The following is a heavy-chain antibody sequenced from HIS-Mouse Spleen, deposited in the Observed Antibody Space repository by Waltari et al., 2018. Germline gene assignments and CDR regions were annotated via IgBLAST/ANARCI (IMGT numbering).Heavy chain of an antibody. D-gene: IGHD6-13*01. CDR2: SYYSGST. V-gene: IGHV4-39*07. J-gene: IGHJ2*01. CDR1: GGSIRSSSYY. CDR3: AREIPYSSSWYDWYFDL. Sequence: QLQLQESGPGLVKPSETLSLTCTVSGGSIRSSSYYWGWVRQPPGKGLEWIGSSYYSGSTYHNPSLKSRVTISVDTSKNQFSLKLSSVTAADTAVYYCAREIPYSSSWYDWYFDLWGRGTLVTVSS.